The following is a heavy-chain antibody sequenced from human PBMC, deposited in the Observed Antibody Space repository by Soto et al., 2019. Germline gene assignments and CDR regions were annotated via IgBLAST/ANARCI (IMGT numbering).Heavy chain of an antibody. CDR2: IYYSGTT. D-gene: IGHD2-15*01. CDR1: GGSISAHTHY. V-gene: IGHV4-39*01. J-gene: IGHJ6*02. CDR3: ARRKVVITTDSNYLYFAMDV. Sequence: ETLSRTCPVSGGSISAHTHYWSWIRQSPGGGLEWIASIYYSGTTYYNPSLQNRLTISADRSKNQVSLLLTSVTAADTAVYYCARRKVVITTDSNYLYFAMDVWGPGTTVTVSS.